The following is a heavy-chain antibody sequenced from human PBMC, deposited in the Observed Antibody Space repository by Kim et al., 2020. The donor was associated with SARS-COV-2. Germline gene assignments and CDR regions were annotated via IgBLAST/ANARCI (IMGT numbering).Heavy chain of an antibody. CDR2: IYPGDSDT. V-gene: IGHV5-51*01. Sequence: GESLQISCKGSGYSFTSYWIGWVRQMPGKGLEWMGIIYPGDSDTRYSPSFQGQVTISADKSISTAYLQWSSLKASDTAMYYCARHVRERWLQSNWFDPWGQGTLVTVSS. CDR1: GYSFTSYW. CDR3: ARHVRERWLQSNWFDP. D-gene: IGHD5-12*01. J-gene: IGHJ5*02.